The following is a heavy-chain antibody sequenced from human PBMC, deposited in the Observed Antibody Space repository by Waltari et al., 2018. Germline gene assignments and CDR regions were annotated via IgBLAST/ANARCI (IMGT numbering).Heavy chain of an antibody. CDR1: GGSISSHY. CDR2: IYYSGST. Sequence: QVQLQESGPGLVKPSETLSLTCTVSGGSISSHYWSWIRQPPGKGLEWIGYIYYSGSTNYNPSLKSLVTISVDTSKNQFSLKLSSVTAAETAVYYCARGSTISDYWGQGTLVTVSS. CDR3: ARGSTISDY. V-gene: IGHV4-59*11. J-gene: IGHJ4*02.